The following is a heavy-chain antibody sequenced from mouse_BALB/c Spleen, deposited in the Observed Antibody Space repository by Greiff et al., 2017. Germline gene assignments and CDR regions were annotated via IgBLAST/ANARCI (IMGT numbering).Heavy chain of an antibody. J-gene: IGHJ4*01. V-gene: IGHV1-31*01. CDR2: INPYNGAT. D-gene: IGHD2-4*01. Sequence: VQLQQSGPELVKPGASVKISCKASGYSFTGYYMHWVKQSHVKSLEWIGRINPYNGATSYNQNFKDKASLTVDKSSSTAYMELHSLTSEDSAVYYCARSTMITTRGYAMDYWGQGTSVTVSS. CDR1: GYSFTGYY. CDR3: ARSTMITTRGYAMDY.